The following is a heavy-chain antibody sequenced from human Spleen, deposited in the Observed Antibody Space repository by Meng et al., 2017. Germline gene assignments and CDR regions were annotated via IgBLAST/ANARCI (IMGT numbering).Heavy chain of an antibody. Sequence: GSLRLSCAVYGGAFSAYQWSWIRQPPGKGLEWIGEINHSGTTNYNPSLKSRVFISRDTSKKQFSLKLSSVTAADTAVYYCARGDYNNWFDPWGQGTLVTVSS. CDR3: ARGDYNNWFDP. J-gene: IGHJ5*02. V-gene: IGHV4-34*01. CDR1: GGAFSAYQ. CDR2: INHSGTT. D-gene: IGHD4/OR15-4a*01.